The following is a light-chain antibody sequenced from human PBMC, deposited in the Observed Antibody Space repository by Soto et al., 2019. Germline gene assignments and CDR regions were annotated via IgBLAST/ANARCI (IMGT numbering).Light chain of an antibody. CDR3: QQRKNWPPLT. CDR1: QSVSSY. V-gene: IGKV3-11*01. Sequence: EIVLTQSPATLSLSPGERATLSCRASQSVSSYLAWYQQNPGQAPRLLIYEASNRATGIPARFSGSGSGTDFTLTISSLEPEDFAVYYCQQRKNWPPLTFGGGTKVEIK. CDR2: EAS. J-gene: IGKJ4*01.